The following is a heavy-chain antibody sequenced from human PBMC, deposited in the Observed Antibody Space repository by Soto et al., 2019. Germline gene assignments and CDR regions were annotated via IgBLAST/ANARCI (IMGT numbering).Heavy chain of an antibody. Sequence: SETLSLTCAVYGGSFSGYYWSWIRQPPGKGLEWIGEINHSGSTNYNPSLKSRVTISVDTSKNQFSLKLSSVTAADTAVYYCAREVGATPNYYYGMDVWGQWTTVTVSS. V-gene: IGHV4-34*01. J-gene: IGHJ6*02. CDR2: INHSGST. D-gene: IGHD1-26*01. CDR1: GGSFSGYY. CDR3: AREVGATPNYYYGMDV.